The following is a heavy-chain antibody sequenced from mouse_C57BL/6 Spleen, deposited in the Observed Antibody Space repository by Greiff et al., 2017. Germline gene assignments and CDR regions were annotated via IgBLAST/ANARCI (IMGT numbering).Heavy chain of an antibody. J-gene: IGHJ2*01. CDR1: GYTFTSYW. CDR2: INPSNGGT. V-gene: IGHV1-53*01. CDR3: ARSGLYGGVDY. Sequence: QVQLLQPGTELVKPGASVKLSCKASGYTFTSYWMHWVKQRPGQGLEWIGNINPSNGGTNYTEKFKSKATLTVDKSSSTAYMQLSSLTSEDSAVYYCARSGLYGGVDYWGQGTTLTVSS. D-gene: IGHD1-1*01.